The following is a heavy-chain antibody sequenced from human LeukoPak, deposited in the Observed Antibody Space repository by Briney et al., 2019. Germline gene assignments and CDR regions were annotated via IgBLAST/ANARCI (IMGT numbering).Heavy chain of an antibody. CDR1: GYTFTSYD. Sequence: ASVKVSCKASGYTFTSYDINWVRQATGQGLEWMGWMNPNSGNTGYAQKFQGRATMTRNTSISTAYMELSSLRSEDTAVYYCARARMVTREMSYWGQGTLVTVSS. V-gene: IGHV1-8*01. CDR3: ARARMVTREMSY. D-gene: IGHD5-24*01. J-gene: IGHJ4*02. CDR2: MNPNSGNT.